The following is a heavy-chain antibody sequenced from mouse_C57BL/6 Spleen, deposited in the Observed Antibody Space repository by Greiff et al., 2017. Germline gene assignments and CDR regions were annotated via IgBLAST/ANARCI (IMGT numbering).Heavy chain of an antibody. V-gene: IGHV5-17*01. D-gene: IGHD1-1*01. CDR1: GFTFSDYG. J-gene: IGHJ2*01. CDR2: ISSGSSTI. CDR3: AWRGYSCDY. Sequence: EVKVVESGGGLVKPGGSLKLSCAASGFTFSDYGMHWVRQAPEKGLEWVAYISSGSSTIYYADTVKGRFTISSDNAKNTLFLHMSSLRSEDTAMYYCAWRGYSCDYWGQGTTLTVSS.